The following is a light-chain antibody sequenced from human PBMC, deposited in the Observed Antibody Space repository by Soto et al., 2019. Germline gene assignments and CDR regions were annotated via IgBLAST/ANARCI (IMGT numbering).Light chain of an antibody. CDR2: GVS. CDR1: QSVDSRY. Sequence: EIVLTQSPGTLSLSPGERAILSCRASQSVDSRYFGWYQQRPGQPPRLLLYGVSTRATGIPDRFSGSGSGTDFILTISRLDPDDFAVYYCQQYGALWTFGQGTKVEI. J-gene: IGKJ1*01. CDR3: QQYGALWT. V-gene: IGKV3-20*01.